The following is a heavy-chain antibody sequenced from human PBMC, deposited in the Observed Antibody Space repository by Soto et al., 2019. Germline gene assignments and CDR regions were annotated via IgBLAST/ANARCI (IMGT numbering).Heavy chain of an antibody. J-gene: IGHJ4*02. V-gene: IGHV4-59*01. Sequence: SETLSLTCSVSGGSISSYYWSWIRQPPGKGLEWVGYIYFTGTTNYNPSLKSRVTISLDTSKNQFSLKLSSMTAADTAVYYCARWRGLSGPFDYWGQGTLVTVSS. CDR3: ARWRGLSGPFDY. CDR1: GGSISSYY. CDR2: IYFTGTT. D-gene: IGHD6-25*01.